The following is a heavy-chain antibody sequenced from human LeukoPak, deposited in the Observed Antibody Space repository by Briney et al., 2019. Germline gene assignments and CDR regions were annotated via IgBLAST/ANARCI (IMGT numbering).Heavy chain of an antibody. CDR3: ARDRVPGRY. D-gene: IGHD3-3*01. V-gene: IGHV4-61*01. Sequence: PSETLSLTCTVSGGSVSSGSYYWSWIRQPPGKRLEWIGCIFYSGSTNYNPSLKSRVTISLDTSKNQFSLKLSSVSAADTAVYYCARDRVPGRYWGQGTQVTVSS. CDR2: IFYSGST. CDR1: GGSVSSGSYY. J-gene: IGHJ4*02.